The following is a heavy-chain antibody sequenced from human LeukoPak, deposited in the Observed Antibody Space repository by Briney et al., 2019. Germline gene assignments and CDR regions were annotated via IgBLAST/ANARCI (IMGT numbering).Heavy chain of an antibody. Sequence: PGGSLRLSCVASGFAFSRSWMSSVRQAPGKGLEWVGNIQPDGSEQYPVDSVKGRFTISRDNSRNSLFLQMNSLGVEDTAVYYCATDTLRFRMDVWGNGTTVTVSS. CDR2: IQPDGSEQ. D-gene: IGHD3-3*01. CDR3: ATDTLRFRMDV. CDR1: GFAFSRSW. J-gene: IGHJ6*04. V-gene: IGHV3-7*01.